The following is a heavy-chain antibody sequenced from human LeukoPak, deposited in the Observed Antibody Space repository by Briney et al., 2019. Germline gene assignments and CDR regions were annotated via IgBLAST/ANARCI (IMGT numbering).Heavy chain of an antibody. CDR1: GVSIDNYY. D-gene: IGHD5-12*01. CDR3: ARDVDPHF. V-gene: IGHV4-59*01. J-gene: IGHJ1*01. CDR2: VYYGGIT. Sequence: SSETLSLTCTVSGVSIDNYYWTWIRQPPGKGLEWIGYVYYGGITKYNPSLMSRVSISVDTSKNQFSLKVRAATAADTAVYYCARDVDPHFWGQGTLVTVSS.